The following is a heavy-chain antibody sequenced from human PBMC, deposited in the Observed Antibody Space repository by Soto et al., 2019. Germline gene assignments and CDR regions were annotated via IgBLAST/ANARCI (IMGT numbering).Heavy chain of an antibody. CDR3: TTEVQAGYYDSSGYYYFDY. CDR2: IKSKTDGGTT. D-gene: IGHD3-22*01. V-gene: IGHV3-15*07. CDR1: GFTFSNAW. Sequence: PGGSLRLSCAASGFTFSNAWMNWVRQAPGKGLEWVGRIKSKTDGGTTDYAAPVKGGFTISRDDSKNTLYLQMNSLKTEDTAVYYCTTEVQAGYYDSSGYYYFDYWGQGTLVTVSS. J-gene: IGHJ4*02.